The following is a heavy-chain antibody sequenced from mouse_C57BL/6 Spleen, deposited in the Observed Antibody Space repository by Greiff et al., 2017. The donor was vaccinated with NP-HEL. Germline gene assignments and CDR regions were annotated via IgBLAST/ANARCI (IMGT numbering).Heavy chain of an antibody. CDR1: GYTFTSYT. Sequence: QVQLQQSGAELVRPGASVKMSCKASGYTFTSYTMHWVKQRPGQGLEWIGDINPRSGYTKYNQKFKDKATLTADKSSSTAYMQLSSLTSEDSAVYYCARWKITTVVAGDYWGQGTTLTVSS. D-gene: IGHD1-1*01. CDR3: ARWKITTVVAGDY. J-gene: IGHJ2*01. CDR2: INPRSGYT. V-gene: IGHV1-4*01.